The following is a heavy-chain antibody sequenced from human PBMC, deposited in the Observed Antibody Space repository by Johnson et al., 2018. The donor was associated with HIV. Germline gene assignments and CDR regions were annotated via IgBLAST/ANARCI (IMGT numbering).Heavy chain of an antibody. V-gene: IGHV3-53*04. D-gene: IGHD6-6*01. CDR2: IYSDGST. CDR1: GFIVSNNY. J-gene: IGHJ3*02. CDR3: ASGVTARAPLLI. Sequence: EVQLVESGGGLVQPGGSLRLSSAASGFIVSNNYMSWVRQAPGKGLEWVSIIYSDGSTYYADSVKGRFTISRDNSRNSVSLQMIILRPKDTAMYYCASGVTARAPLLIWGQGTMVTVSS.